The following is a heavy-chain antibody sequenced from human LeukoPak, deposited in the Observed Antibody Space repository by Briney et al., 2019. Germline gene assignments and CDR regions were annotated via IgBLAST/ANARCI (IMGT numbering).Heavy chain of an antibody. CDR1: GGSFTDYY. CDR2: INHRGST. V-gene: IGHV4-34*01. Sequence: KPSETLSLTCAVYGGSFTDYYWSWIRQPPGKGLEWIGEINHRGSTNYNSSLKSRVTISVDRSKNQFSLKLNSVTAADTAVYYCARDNGKLYSGYAFDYWGQGTLVTVSS. J-gene: IGHJ4*02. D-gene: IGHD5-12*01. CDR3: ARDNGKLYSGYAFDY.